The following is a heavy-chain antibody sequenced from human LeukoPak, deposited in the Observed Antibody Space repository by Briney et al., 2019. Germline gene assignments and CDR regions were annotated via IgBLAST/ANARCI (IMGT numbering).Heavy chain of an antibody. CDR1: GDSISNSNYY. CDR3: ASRYSTGLHFDY. D-gene: IGHD2-8*02. J-gene: IGHJ4*02. Sequence: SETLSLTCTVSGDSISNSNYYWGWIRQPPGKGLEWIGTIYYSGTTYYNPSLKSRVAISVDTSRNQFSLRLNSITAADTAVYYCASRYSTGLHFDYWGQGTLVTVSS. V-gene: IGHV4-39*07. CDR2: IYYSGTT.